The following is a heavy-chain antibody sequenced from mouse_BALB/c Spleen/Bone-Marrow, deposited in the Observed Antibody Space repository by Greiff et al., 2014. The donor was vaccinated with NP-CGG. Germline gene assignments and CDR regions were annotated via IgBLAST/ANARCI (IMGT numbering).Heavy chain of an antibody. V-gene: IGHV2-6-5*01. Sequence: QVQVKQSGPGLVAPSQSLSITCTVSGFSLTDYGVSWIRQPPGKGLEWLGVIWGGGSTYYNSALKSRLSISKDNSKSQVFLKMNGLQTDDTAMYYCAKRGGLGPYWYFDVWGAGTTVTVSS. CDR3: AKRGGLGPYWYFDV. CDR1: GFSLTDYG. CDR2: IWGGGST. D-gene: IGHD4-1*01. J-gene: IGHJ1*01.